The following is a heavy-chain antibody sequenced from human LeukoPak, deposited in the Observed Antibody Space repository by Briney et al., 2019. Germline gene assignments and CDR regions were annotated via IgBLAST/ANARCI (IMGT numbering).Heavy chain of an antibody. Sequence: GASVKVSCKAFGYTFTAYYVHWVRQAPEQGPEWMGWVNPNSGGTYFAPKFQGRVTMTRDTSLTTDYMELSRLRPDDTAVYFCARDREHKYDSSGYGSFDIWGQGTMVTVSS. J-gene: IGHJ3*02. CDR3: ARDREHKYDSSGYGSFDI. D-gene: IGHD3-22*01. V-gene: IGHV1-2*02. CDR1: GYTFTAYY. CDR2: VNPNSGGT.